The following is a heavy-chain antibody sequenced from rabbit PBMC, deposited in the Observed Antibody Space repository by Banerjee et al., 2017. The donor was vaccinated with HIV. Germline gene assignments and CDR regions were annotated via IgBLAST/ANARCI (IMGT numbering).Heavy chain of an antibody. CDR1: GLDFSRNYY. Sequence: QSLEEYGGDLVQPEGSLTLTCKASGLDFSRNYYMCWVRQAPGKGLEWIACIYTGSSGTTYYASWAKGRFTISKTSSTTVTLQMTSLTAADTATYFCARAQSGAISYGFNLWGQGTLVTVS. J-gene: IGHJ4*01. CDR2: IYTGSSGTT. V-gene: IGHV1S40*01. CDR3: ARAQSGAISYGFNL. D-gene: IGHD6-1*01.